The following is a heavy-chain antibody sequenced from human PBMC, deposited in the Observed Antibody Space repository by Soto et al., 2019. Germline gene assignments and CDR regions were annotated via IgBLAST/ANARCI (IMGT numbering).Heavy chain of an antibody. J-gene: IGHJ6*02. CDR2: IYYSGST. CDR3: ASVTRTCISTSCYRYYYGMDV. CDR1: GGSVSSGSYY. V-gene: IGHV4-61*01. Sequence: QVQLQESGPGLVKPSETLSLTCTVSGGSVSSGSYYWSWIRQPPGKGLEWIGYIYYSGSTNYNPSRKSRVTLSVDTSKNQFSLKLSSVTAADTAVYYCASVTRTCISTSCYRYYYGMDVWGQGTTVTVSS. D-gene: IGHD2-2*02.